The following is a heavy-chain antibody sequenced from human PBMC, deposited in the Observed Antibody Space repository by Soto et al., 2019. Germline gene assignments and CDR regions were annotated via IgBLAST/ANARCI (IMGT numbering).Heavy chain of an antibody. CDR3: AKEPLPFYSRRTRFHGGFDY. CDR2: ISGSGGST. D-gene: IGHD6-13*01. CDR1: GFTFSSYA. V-gene: IGHV3-23*01. J-gene: IGHJ4*02. Sequence: LRLSCAASGFTFSSYAMSWVRQAPGKGLEWVSAISGSGGSTYYADSVKGRFTISRDNSKNTLYLQMNSLRAEDTAVYYCAKEPLPFYSRRTRFHGGFDYWGQGTQVTAPQ.